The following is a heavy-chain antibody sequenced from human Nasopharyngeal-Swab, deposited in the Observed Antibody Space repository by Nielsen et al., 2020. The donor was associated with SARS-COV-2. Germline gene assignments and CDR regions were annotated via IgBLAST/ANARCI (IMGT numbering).Heavy chain of an antibody. CDR2: ISPGDGSST. CDR1: GFTFSSFW. Sequence: GGSLRLSCAASGFTFSSFWMHWVRQAPGKGLMDVSYISPGDGSSTNYADSVKGRFTISRDNAKNTLFLQMNTLRAEDTAVYYCARSSSWAPEYWGQGTPVTVSA. J-gene: IGHJ4*02. CDR3: ARSSSWAPEY. D-gene: IGHD6-13*01. V-gene: IGHV3-74*01.